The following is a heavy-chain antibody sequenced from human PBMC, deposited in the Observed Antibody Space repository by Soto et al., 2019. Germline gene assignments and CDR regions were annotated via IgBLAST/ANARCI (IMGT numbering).Heavy chain of an antibody. V-gene: IGHV4-34*01. J-gene: IGHJ6*02. CDR1: GGSFDDFY. CDR2: ISHDGGT. CDR3: ARGQLVWYGDLTPYYLDMDV. D-gene: IGHD3-10*01. Sequence: SETLSLTCAFYGGSFDDFYWSWVRQSPGKGVEWIGEISHDGGTNYSPSLASRISISADTSKNQCSLHLKSVTAADTGLYYCARGQLVWYGDLTPYYLDMDVWGQGTTVTVSS.